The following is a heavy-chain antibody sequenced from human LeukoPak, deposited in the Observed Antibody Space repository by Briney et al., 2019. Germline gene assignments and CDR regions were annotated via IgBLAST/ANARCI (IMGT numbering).Heavy chain of an antibody. V-gene: IGHV4-59*08. J-gene: IGHJ4*02. CDR2: FHYTGSS. D-gene: IGHD2-8*01. Sequence: SETLSLTCSASGDSISSFYWNWIRQPPGKRLEWIGNFHYTGSSNYNPSLKSRVTLSIDTSRRQFFLKLSSVTAADTAVYYCVLAPNSNWFDFWGQGTLVTVSS. CDR1: GDSISSFY. CDR3: VLAPNSNWFDF.